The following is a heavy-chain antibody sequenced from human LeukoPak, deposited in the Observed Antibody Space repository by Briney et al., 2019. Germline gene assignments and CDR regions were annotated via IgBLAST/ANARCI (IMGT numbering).Heavy chain of an antibody. CDR2: LSSTAGTV. CDR1: GFTFSSYG. D-gene: IGHD3-10*01. CDR3: ARDRYSGSGSLYDV. J-gene: IGHJ6*04. Sequence: GRSLRLSCAASGFTFSSYGMHWVRQAPGKGLEWVSYLSSTAGTVYYADSVEGRFTISRDNAKNSLYLEMNSLRAEDTAVYYCARDRYSGSGSLYDVWGKGTTVTVSS. V-gene: IGHV3-48*04.